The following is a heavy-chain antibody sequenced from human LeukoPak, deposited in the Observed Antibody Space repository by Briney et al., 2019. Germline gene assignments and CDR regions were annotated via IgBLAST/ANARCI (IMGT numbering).Heavy chain of an antibody. CDR2: ITYSGST. J-gene: IGHJ4*02. Sequence: PSETLSLTCTVSGGSMNSYFWSWLRQPPGKGLEWIGYITYSGSTNYNPSLKSRVTISVDTSKNQFSLKLSSVTAADTAVYYCAREDGLRFDYWGQGTLVTVSS. CDR1: GGSMNSYF. V-gene: IGHV4-59*01. CDR3: AREDGLRFDY. D-gene: IGHD2-15*01.